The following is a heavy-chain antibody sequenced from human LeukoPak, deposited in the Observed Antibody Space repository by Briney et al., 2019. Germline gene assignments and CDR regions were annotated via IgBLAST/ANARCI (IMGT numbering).Heavy chain of an antibody. J-gene: IGHJ4*02. D-gene: IGHD3-3*01. CDR3: ARGGGDFRSVYYSGYYFDY. V-gene: IGHV3-7*01. Sequence: GGSLRLSCAASGFTFTNYWMSWVRQAPGKGLEWVANIKQDGSEKYHVDSVKGRFTISRDNAKSSLYLQMNSLRGEDTAVYYCARGGGDFRSVYYSGYYFDYWGQGTLVTVSS. CDR1: GFTFTNYW. CDR2: IKQDGSEK.